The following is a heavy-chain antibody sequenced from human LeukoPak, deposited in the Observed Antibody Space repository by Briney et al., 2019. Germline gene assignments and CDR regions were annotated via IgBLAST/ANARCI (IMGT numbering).Heavy chain of an antibody. Sequence: GGSLRLSCAASGFTFSSYAMHWVRQAPGKGLEWVAVISYDGSNKYYADSVKGRFTISRDNPKNTLYLQMNSLRAEDTAVYYCARATWNYWGQGTLVTVSS. CDR1: GFTFSSYA. CDR3: ARATWNY. V-gene: IGHV3-30-3*01. CDR2: ISYDGSNK. D-gene: IGHD1-1*01. J-gene: IGHJ4*02.